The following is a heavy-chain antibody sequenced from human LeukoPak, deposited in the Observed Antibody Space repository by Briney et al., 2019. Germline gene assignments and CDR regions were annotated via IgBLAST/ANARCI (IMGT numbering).Heavy chain of an antibody. CDR3: ARDRQQLVWRCYYYYGMDV. CDR2: INPNSGGT. J-gene: IGHJ6*02. D-gene: IGHD6-13*01. CDR1: GYTFTGYY. V-gene: IGHV1-2*02. Sequence: ASVKVSCKASGYTFTGYYMHWVRQAPGQGLEWMGWINPNSGGTNYAQKLQGRVTMTTDTSTSTAYMELRSLRSDDTAVYYCARDRQQLVWRCYYYYGMDVWGQGTTVTVSS.